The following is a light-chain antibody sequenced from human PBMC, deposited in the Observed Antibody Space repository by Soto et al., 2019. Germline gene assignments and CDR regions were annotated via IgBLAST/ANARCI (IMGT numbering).Light chain of an antibody. CDR1: QSISSW. CDR3: QQYDSFSVT. Sequence: DIQMTQSPSTLSASVGDRVTITCRASQSISSWLAWYQQKPGKAPKLLIYDVSALKRGVPPRFSGSGAGTECTLTISSLQPDDFETYYCQQYDSFSVTFGQGTKVDIK. V-gene: IGKV1-5*01. J-gene: IGKJ1*01. CDR2: DVS.